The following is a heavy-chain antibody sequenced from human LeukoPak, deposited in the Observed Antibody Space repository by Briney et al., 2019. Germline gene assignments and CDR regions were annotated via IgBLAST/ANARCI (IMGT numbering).Heavy chain of an antibody. V-gene: IGHV3-30-3*01. CDR1: GFTFSSYA. CDR3: ARVGSTGYDSRNDYFDY. D-gene: IGHD3-22*01. J-gene: IGHJ4*02. CDR2: ISYDGSNK. Sequence: GGSLRLSCAASGFTFSSYAMHWVRQAPGKGLEWVAVISYDGSNKYYADSVKGRFTISRDNSKNTLYLQVNSLRAEDTAVYYCARVGSTGYDSRNDYFDYWGQGTLVTVSS.